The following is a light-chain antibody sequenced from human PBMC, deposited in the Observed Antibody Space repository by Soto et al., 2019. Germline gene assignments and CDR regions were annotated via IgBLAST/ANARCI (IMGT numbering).Light chain of an antibody. CDR3: GTWDSGLSVVL. CDR1: SSNIGSNY. J-gene: IGLJ2*01. V-gene: IGLV1-51*01. CDR2: DND. Sequence: QSVLTQPPSVSAAPGQKVTISCSGSSSNIGSNYVSWYQQLPGTAPKLLINDNDKRPSGIPDRFSGSKSGTSATLGITGLQTGDEADYFCGTWDSGLSVVLFGGGTKVTVL.